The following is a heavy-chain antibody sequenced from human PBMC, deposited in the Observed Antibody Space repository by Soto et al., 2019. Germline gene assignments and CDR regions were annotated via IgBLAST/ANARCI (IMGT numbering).Heavy chain of an antibody. D-gene: IGHD2-8*02. CDR1: CGSLSVYY. J-gene: IGHJ4*02. Sequence: QVQLQQWGAGLLKPSETLSLTCAVYCGSLSVYYWTWIRQPPGKGLEWIGEINHSGITNYIPSLKMRVTISVDTSKNQFSLKLTAVTAADTAFYYCARDKITGLFDYWGQGTLVTVSS. CDR2: INHSGIT. CDR3: ARDKITGLFDY. V-gene: IGHV4-34*01.